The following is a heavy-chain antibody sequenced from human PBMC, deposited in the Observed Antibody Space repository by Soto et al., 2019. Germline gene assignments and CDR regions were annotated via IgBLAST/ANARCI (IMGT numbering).Heavy chain of an antibody. D-gene: IGHD6-6*01. CDR1: GDSISTYY. V-gene: IGHV4-4*07. CDR2: IYTSRST. Sequence: SKTLSLTCTVSGDSISTYYWTWIRQPAGKGLEWIGRIYTSRSTNYNPPLKSRVTMSLDTSKNQFSLKLRSLTAADTAVYYRARYSCSPGYFDYWGQGAMVTVSS. CDR3: ARYSCSPGYFDY. J-gene: IGHJ4*02.